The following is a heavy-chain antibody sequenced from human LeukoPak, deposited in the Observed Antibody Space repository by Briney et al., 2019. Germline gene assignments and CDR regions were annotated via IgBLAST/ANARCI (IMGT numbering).Heavy chain of an antibody. J-gene: IGHJ4*02. CDR1: GFTFTGHS. CDR2: VGNDEKTK. Sequence: GGSLRLSCVASGFTFTGHSMHWVRQAPGKGLEWVAVVGNDEKTKFYADSLKGRFTVSRDNSKNTLYLQMNSLRAEDTAVYYCAKDGSGPQWLVGFFDYWGQGTLVTVSS. D-gene: IGHD6-19*01. CDR3: AKDGSGPQWLVGFFDY. V-gene: IGHV3-30*04.